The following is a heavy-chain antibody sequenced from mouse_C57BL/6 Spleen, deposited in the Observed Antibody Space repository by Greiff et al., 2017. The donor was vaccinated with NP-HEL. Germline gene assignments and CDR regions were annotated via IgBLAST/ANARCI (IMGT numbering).Heavy chain of an antibody. CDR1: GYTFTSYW. D-gene: IGHD2-4*01. V-gene: IGHV1-72*01. CDR2: IDPNSGGT. J-gene: IGHJ2*01. Sequence: QVHVKQPGAELVKPGASVKLSCKASGYTFTSYWMHWVKQRPGRGLEWIGRIDPNSGGTKYNEKFKSKATLTVDKPSSTAYMQLSSLTSEDSAVYYCASRGIYYDYEYYFDYWGQGTTLTVSS. CDR3: ASRGIYYDYEYYFDY.